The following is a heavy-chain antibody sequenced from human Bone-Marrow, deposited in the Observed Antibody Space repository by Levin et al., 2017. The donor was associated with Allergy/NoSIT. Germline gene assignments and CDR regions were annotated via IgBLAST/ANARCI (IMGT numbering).Heavy chain of an antibody. J-gene: IGHJ4*02. V-gene: IGHV3-48*03. CDR1: GFTFSSYE. CDR3: AREAYGDYIGY. D-gene: IGHD4-17*01. CDR2: ISSSGSTI. Sequence: PGGSLRLSCAASGFTFSSYEMNWVRQAPGKGLEWVSYISSSGSTIYYADSVKGRFTISRDNAKNSLYLQMNSLRAEDTAVYYCAREAYGDYIGYWGQGTLVTVSS.